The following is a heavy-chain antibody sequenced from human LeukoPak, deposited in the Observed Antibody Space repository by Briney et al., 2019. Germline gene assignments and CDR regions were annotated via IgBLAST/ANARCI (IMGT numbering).Heavy chain of an antibody. CDR2: VNSDGTGT. CDR3: IRTLIVATSPYMDV. CDR1: GFTFSNYW. J-gene: IGHJ6*03. D-gene: IGHD5-12*01. Sequence: GGSLRLSCTASGFTFSNYWMHWVRQAPGKGLVWVSRVNSDGTGTTYADSVEGRFTISRDNAKNTLYLEMNSLRAEDTAIYYCIRTLIVATSPYMDVWGKGTTVTVSS. V-gene: IGHV3-74*01.